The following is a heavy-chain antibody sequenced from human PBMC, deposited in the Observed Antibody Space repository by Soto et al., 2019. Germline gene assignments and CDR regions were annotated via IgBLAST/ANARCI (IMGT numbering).Heavy chain of an antibody. Sequence: GGSLRLSCAASGFTFSTYDMHWVRQVIGKGLEWVSTIGTTDNTYYAGSVMGRFTISREDAKNSLFLQMNSLRAEDTAVYYCTSSKGYHHSLFSFWGQGTTVTVSS. V-gene: IGHV3-13*01. CDR2: IGTTDNT. CDR3: TSSKGYHHSLFSF. D-gene: IGHD2-15*01. CDR1: GFTFSTYD. J-gene: IGHJ6*02.